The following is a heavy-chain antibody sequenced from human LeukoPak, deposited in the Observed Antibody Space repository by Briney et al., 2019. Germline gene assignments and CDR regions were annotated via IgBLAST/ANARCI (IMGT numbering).Heavy chain of an antibody. J-gene: IGHJ4*02. CDR3: ARDIEGFGES. CDR1: GGTFSSYA. V-gene: IGHV1-18*01. CDR2: ISAYNGNT. D-gene: IGHD3-10*01. Sequence: ASVKVSCKASGGTFSSYAISWVRQAPGQGLEWMGWISAYNGNTNYAQKLQGRVTMTTDTSTSTAYMELRSLRSDDTAVYYCARDIEGFGESWGQGTLVTVSS.